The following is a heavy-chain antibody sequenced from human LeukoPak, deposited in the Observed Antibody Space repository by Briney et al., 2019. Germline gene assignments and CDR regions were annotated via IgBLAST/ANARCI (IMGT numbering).Heavy chain of an antibody. Sequence: SETLSLTCTVSGGSISSYYWSWIRQPAGKGLEWIGRIYTSGSTNYNPSLKSRVTMSVDTSKNQFSLELSSVTAADTAVYYCARVRRGDIVVAPAAIRGDAFDIWGQGTMVTVSS. J-gene: IGHJ3*02. CDR2: IYTSGST. CDR3: ARVRRGDIVVAPAAIRGDAFDI. CDR1: GGSISSYY. D-gene: IGHD2-2*01. V-gene: IGHV4-4*07.